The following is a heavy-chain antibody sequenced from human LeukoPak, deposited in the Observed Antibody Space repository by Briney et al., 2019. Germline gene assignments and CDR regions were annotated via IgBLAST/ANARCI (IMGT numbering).Heavy chain of an antibody. J-gene: IGHJ4*02. CDR3: ARGAYDSSGYYPLHFDY. V-gene: IGHV1-18*01. Sequence: ASVKVSCKASGYTFTRYAITWVRQAPGQGLEWMGWISAYNGNTNYAQKLQGRVTMTTDTSTSTAYMELRSLRSDDTAVYYCARGAYDSSGYYPLHFDYWGQGTLVTVSS. CDR1: GYTFTRYA. D-gene: IGHD3-22*01. CDR2: ISAYNGNT.